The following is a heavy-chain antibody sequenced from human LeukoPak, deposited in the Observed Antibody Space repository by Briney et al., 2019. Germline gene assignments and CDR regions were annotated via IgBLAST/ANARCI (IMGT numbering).Heavy chain of an antibody. CDR2: ISSSSSYI. V-gene: IGHV3-21*01. J-gene: IGHJ5*02. CDR3: ARDQDYYDSSGPTNWFDP. Sequence: PGGSLRLSCAASGFTFSSYSMNWVRQAPGEGLEWVSSISSSSSYIYYADSVKGRFTISRDNAKNSLYLQMNSLRAEDTAVYYCARDQDYYDSSGPTNWFDPWGQGTLVTVSS. CDR1: GFTFSSYS. D-gene: IGHD3-22*01.